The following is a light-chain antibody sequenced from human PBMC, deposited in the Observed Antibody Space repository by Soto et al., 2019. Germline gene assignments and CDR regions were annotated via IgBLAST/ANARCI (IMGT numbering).Light chain of an antibody. Sequence: NIMLTQPHSVSESPGKTVTISCTRSSGSIASNYVQWYQQRPGSAPTTVIYEDNQRPSGVPDRFSGSIDSSSNSASLTISGLKTEDEADYYCQSYDSSNHDVVFGGGTKVTVL. CDR1: SGSIASNY. J-gene: IGLJ2*01. V-gene: IGLV6-57*04. CDR3: QSYDSSNHDVV. CDR2: EDN.